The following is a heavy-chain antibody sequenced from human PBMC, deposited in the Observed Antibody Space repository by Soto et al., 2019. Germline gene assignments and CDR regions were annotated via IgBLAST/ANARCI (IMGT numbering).Heavy chain of an antibody. D-gene: IGHD3-22*01. J-gene: IGHJ4*02. CDR1: GGTFSSYA. CDR2: IIPIFGTA. Sequence: QVQLVQSGAEVKKPGSSVKVSCKASGGTFSSYAISWVRQAPGQGFEWMGGIIPIFGTANYAQKFQGRVTITADESTSTAYMELSSLRSEDTAVYYCARDRYYYDSSSRYYFDYWGQGTLVTVSS. CDR3: ARDRYYYDSSSRYYFDY. V-gene: IGHV1-69*01.